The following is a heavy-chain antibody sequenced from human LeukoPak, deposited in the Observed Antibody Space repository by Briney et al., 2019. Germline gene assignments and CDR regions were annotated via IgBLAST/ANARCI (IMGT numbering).Heavy chain of an antibody. J-gene: IGHJ4*02. D-gene: IGHD2/OR15-2a*01. CDR3: ASTLRDSTFDY. CDR2: IYSSGST. Sequence: GGSLRLSCAASGFTVSSNYMSWVRQAPGKGLEWVSVIYSSGSTYYADSVKGRFTISRDNSKNMLYLQMNSLRAEDTAVYYCASTLRDSTFDYWGQGTLVTVSS. CDR1: GFTVSSNY. V-gene: IGHV3-53*01.